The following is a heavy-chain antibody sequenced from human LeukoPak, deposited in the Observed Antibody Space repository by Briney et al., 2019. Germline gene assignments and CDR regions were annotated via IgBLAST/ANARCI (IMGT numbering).Heavy chain of an antibody. CDR1: GFNFAGYT. J-gene: IGHJ3*01. CDR3: AKDLGQRWLQSDAFDF. D-gene: IGHD5-24*01. CDR2: IGASGGST. V-gene: IGHV3-23*01. Sequence: GGSLRLSCAASGFNFAGYTMNWVRQAPGKGLEWVSGIGASGGSTFYADSVKGRFIISRDNSKSTVDLQLNSLRADDTALYYCAKDLGQRWLQSDAFDFWGQGTMVTVSS.